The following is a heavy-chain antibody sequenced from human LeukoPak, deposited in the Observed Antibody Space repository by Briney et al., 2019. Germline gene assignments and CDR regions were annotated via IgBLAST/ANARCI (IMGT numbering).Heavy chain of an antibody. D-gene: IGHD6-13*01. Sequence: PSETLSLTCTVSGGSISSYYWSWIRQPPGEGLEWIGYIYYSGSTNYNPSLKSRVTISVDTSKNQSSLKLSSVTAADTAVYYCARDASSSGDYWGQGTLVTVSS. J-gene: IGHJ4*02. CDR3: ARDASSSGDY. CDR2: IYYSGST. V-gene: IGHV4-59*12. CDR1: GGSISSYY.